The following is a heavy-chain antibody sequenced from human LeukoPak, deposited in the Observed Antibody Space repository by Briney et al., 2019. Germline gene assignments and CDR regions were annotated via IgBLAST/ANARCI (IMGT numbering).Heavy chain of an antibody. CDR3: AKDRIAEAGYYYGMDV. V-gene: IGHV3-30*18. D-gene: IGHD6-19*01. Sequence: GRSLRLSCAASGFTFSSYGMHWVRQAPGKGLEWVAVISYDGSNKYYADSVKGRFTISRDNSKNTLYLQMNSLRVEDTAVYYCAKDRIAEAGYYYGMDVWGQGTTVTVSS. J-gene: IGHJ6*02. CDR2: ISYDGSNK. CDR1: GFTFSSYG.